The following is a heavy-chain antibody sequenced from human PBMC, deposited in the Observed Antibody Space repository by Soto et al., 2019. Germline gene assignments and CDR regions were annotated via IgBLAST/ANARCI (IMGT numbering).Heavy chain of an antibody. D-gene: IGHD3-3*01. CDR3: ARSLRGYYPPLNYYGMDV. V-gene: IGHV4-34*01. J-gene: IGHJ6*02. CDR2: INHSGST. Sequence: KPSETLSLTCAVYGGSFSGYYCSWIRQPPGKGLEWIGEINHSGSTNYNPSLKSRVTISVDTSKNQFSLKLSSVTAADTAVYYCARSLRGYYPPLNYYGMDVWGQGTTVTVSS. CDR1: GGSFSGYY.